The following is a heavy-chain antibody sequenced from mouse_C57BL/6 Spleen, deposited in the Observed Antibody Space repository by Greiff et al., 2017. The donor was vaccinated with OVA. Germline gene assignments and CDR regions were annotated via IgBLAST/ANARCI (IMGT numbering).Heavy chain of an antibody. D-gene: IGHD1-1*01. CDR1: GYTFTSYW. J-gene: IGHJ4*01. CDR3: ARDYGSSYYAMDY. CDR2: IDPNSGGP. V-gene: IGHV1-72*01. Sequence: QVQLQQPGAELVKPGASVKLSCKASGYTFTSYWMHWVKQRPGRGLEWIGRIDPNSGGPKYNEKFKSKATLTVYKPSSTADMQLSSLTSEDSAVYYCARDYGSSYYAMDYWGQGTSVTVSS.